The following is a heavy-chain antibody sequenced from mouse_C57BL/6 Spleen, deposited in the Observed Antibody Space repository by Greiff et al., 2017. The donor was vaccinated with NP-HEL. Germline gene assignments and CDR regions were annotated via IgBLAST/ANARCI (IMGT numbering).Heavy chain of an antibody. Sequence: DVKLVESGGGLVKPGGSLKLSCAASGFTFSDYGMHWVRQAPEKGLEWVAYISSGCSTIYYADTVKGRFTIARDNAKNTLFLQMTSLRSEDTAMYYCARLTVFYAMDYWGQGTSVTVSS. CDR1: GFTFSDYG. D-gene: IGHD1-1*01. CDR3: ARLTVFYAMDY. CDR2: ISSGCSTI. J-gene: IGHJ4*01. V-gene: IGHV5-17*01.